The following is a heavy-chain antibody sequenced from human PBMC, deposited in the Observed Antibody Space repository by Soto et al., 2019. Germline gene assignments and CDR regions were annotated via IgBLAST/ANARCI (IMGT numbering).Heavy chain of an antibody. D-gene: IGHD6-13*01. CDR3: ARGSGQQLLYYYGMDV. Sequence: PSETLSLTCAVYGGSFSGYYWSWIRQPPGKGLEWIGEINHSGSTNYNPSLKSRVTISVDTSKNQFSLKLSSVTAADTAVYYCARGSGQQLLYYYGMDVWGQGTTVTSP. CDR2: INHSGST. CDR1: GGSFSGYY. V-gene: IGHV4-34*01. J-gene: IGHJ6*02.